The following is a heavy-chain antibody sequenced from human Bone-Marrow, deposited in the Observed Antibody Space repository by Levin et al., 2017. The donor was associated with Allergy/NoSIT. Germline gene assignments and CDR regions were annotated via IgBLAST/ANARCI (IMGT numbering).Heavy chain of an antibody. D-gene: IGHD2-21*02. CDR3: ARDKSSDGVTPDWYFDL. V-gene: IGHV3-48*03. Sequence: GGSLRLSCAASGFTFSSYEMNWVRQAPGKGLEWISYISSSGSTKYYADSVKGRFTISSKNSLDLQMNSLRAEDTAMYYCARDKSSDGVTPDWYFDLWGRGTLVTVSS. J-gene: IGHJ2*01. CDR2: ISSSGSTK. CDR1: GFTFSSYE.